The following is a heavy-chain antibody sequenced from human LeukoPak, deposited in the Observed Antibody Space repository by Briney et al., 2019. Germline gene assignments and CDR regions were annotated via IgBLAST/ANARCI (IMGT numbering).Heavy chain of an antibody. CDR3: ARDRPGTTSLEY. J-gene: IGHJ4*02. V-gene: IGHV4-59*01. Sequence: KPSETLSLTCTVSGVSISTSYWSWIRQPPGKGLEWIGYSGNTNHNPSLESRVTISVDTSKNQFFLRLTSVTAADTAVYYCARDRPGTTSLEYWGQGTLVTASS. CDR2: SGNT. CDR1: GVSISTSY. D-gene: IGHD1-14*01.